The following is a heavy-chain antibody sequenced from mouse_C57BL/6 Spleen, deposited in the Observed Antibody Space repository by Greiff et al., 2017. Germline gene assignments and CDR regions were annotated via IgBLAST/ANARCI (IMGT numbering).Heavy chain of an antibody. J-gene: IGHJ3*01. D-gene: IGHD1-1*01. CDR2: ISDGGSYT. CDR1: GFAFSSYA. CDR3: ARDGGYYYGSSLAWFAY. Sequence: EVMLVESGGGLVKPGGSLKLSCAASGFAFSSYAMSWVRQTPEKRLEWVATISDGGSYTYYPDNVKGPFTITRDNAKNNLYLQMSHLKSEDTAMDYCARDGGYYYGSSLAWFAYWGQGTLVTVSA. V-gene: IGHV5-4*01.